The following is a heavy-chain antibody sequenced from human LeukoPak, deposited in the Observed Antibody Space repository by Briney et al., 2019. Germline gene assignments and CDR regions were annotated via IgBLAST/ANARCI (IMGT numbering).Heavy chain of an antibody. CDR3: AKGPSNSSWYGRVS. V-gene: IGHV3-23*01. CDR1: GFTFSSYA. CDR2: LSGSGGST. D-gene: IGHD6-13*01. J-gene: IGHJ5*02. Sequence: GGSLRLSCAASGFTFSSYAMSWVRHAPGEGLEWVSALSGSGGSTYYADSVKGRFTISRDNSKNTLYLQMNSLRAEDTAVYYCAKGPSNSSWYGRVSWGQGILVTVSS.